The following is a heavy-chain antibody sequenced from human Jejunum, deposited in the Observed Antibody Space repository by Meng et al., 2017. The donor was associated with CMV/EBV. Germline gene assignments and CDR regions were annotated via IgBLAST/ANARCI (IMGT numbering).Heavy chain of an antibody. D-gene: IGHD6-19*01. CDR3: ARDRGSSWCFDY. V-gene: IGHV6-1*01. J-gene: IGHJ4*02. CDR2: AYYRLRWYI. CDR1: GDSVSSNSAT. Sequence: GDSVSSNSATWNWIRQSPAGGREWLGRAYYRLRWYIVYALSIKSQISVNAHATKNQFSLQLNSVSPKDTAVYYCARDRGSSWCFDYWGQGTLVTVSS.